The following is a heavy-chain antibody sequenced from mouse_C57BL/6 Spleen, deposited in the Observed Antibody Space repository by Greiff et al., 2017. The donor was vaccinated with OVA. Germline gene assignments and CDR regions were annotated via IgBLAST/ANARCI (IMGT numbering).Heavy chain of an antibody. CDR2: INPGSGGT. V-gene: IGHV1-54*01. D-gene: IGHD6-1*01. CDR3: ARPAGYYYAMDY. Sequence: QVQLQQSGAELVRPGTSVKVSCKASGYAFTNYLIEWVKQRPGQGLEWIGVINPGSGGTNYNEKFKGKATLTADKSSSTAYMQLSSLTSEDSAVYFCARPAGYYYAMDYWGQGTSVTVSS. CDR1: GYAFTNYL. J-gene: IGHJ4*01.